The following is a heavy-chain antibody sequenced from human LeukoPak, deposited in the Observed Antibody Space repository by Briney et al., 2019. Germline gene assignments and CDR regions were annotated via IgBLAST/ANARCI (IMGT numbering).Heavy chain of an antibody. D-gene: IGHD2-2*01. CDR2: MNPNSGNT. J-gene: IGHJ6*03. V-gene: IGHV1-8*01. Sequence: ASVKVSCKASGYTFTSYDINWVRQATGQGLEWMGWMNPNSGNTGYAQKLQGRVSMTTDTSTSTAYMELRSLRSDDTAVYYCARAGYCSSTSCPHYMDVWGKGTTVTVSS. CDR3: ARAGYCSSTSCPHYMDV. CDR1: GYTFTSYD.